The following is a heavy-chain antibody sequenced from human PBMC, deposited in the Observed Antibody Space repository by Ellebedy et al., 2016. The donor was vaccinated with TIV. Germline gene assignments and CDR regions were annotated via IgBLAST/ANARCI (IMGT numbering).Heavy chain of an antibody. Sequence: SQTLSLTCVISGDSVSTDIGWNWIRQSPSRGLEWLGRTYYRSKWNNDYTLSLKSRITINPDTSKNQFSLQLNSVIPDDTAVYYCARGWFGSGMGVWGQGTTVTVSS. V-gene: IGHV6-1*01. CDR1: GDSVSTDIG. CDR2: TYYRSKWNN. J-gene: IGHJ6*02. D-gene: IGHD3-16*01. CDR3: ARGWFGSGMGV.